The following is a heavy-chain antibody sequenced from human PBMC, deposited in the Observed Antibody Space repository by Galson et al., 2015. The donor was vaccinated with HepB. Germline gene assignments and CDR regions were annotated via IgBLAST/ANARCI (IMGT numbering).Heavy chain of an antibody. CDR3: ARRPRKDAFDI. CDR1: GYTFPNYW. V-gene: IGHV5-51*01. CDR2: IFPSDSDT. J-gene: IGHJ3*02. Sequence: SGAEVKKPGESLKISCQVSGYTFPNYWIGWVRQMPGKGLEWMGIIFPSDSDTRYSPSFQGQVTISADNSINTAYLQWTRLKASDTAIYYCARRPRKDAFDIWGQGTMVTVSS.